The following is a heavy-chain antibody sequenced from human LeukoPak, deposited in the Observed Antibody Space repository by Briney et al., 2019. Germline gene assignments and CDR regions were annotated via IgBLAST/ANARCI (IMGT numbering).Heavy chain of an antibody. D-gene: IGHD3-22*01. CDR3: ARETYYYDSSGYYGY. V-gene: IGHV4-34*01. J-gene: IGHJ4*02. CDR1: GGSFSGYY. Sequence: SETLSLTCAVYGGSFSGYYWSWIRQPPGKGLEWIGEINHSGSTNYNPSLKSRVTISVDTSKNQFSLKLSSVTAADTAVYYCARETYYYDSSGYYGYWGQGTLVTVSS. CDR2: INHSGST.